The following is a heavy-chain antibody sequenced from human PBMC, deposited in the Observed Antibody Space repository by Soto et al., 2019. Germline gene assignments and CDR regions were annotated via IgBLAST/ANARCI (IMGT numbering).Heavy chain of an antibody. Sequence: VQLEESGGDLVQPGGSLRLSCAASGFTLSAYWMTWVRQAPGKGLEWVANINRDGSKKSYLDSVRGRFTISRDNVGNARYLQMDSVRADDTALYYCAGDVSPGSSSLYLEAFDIWGQGTMVTVSS. CDR2: INRDGSKK. J-gene: IGHJ3*02. V-gene: IGHV3-7*05. CDR1: GFTLSAYW. D-gene: IGHD6-13*01. CDR3: AGDVSPGSSSLYLEAFDI.